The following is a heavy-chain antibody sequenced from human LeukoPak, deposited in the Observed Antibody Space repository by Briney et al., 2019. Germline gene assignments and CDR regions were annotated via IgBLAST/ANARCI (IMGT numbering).Heavy chain of an antibody. CDR2: IYYSGST. J-gene: IGHJ4*02. CDR3: AGGRYDFWSGYKGEYFDY. V-gene: IGHV4-59*01. D-gene: IGHD3-3*01. CDR1: GGSISSYY. Sequence: SETLSLTCTVSGGSISSYYWSWIRQPPGKGLEWIGYIYYSGSTNYNPSLKSRVTISVDTSKNQFSLKLSSVTAADTAVYYCAGGRYDFWSGYKGEYFDYWGQGTLVTVSS.